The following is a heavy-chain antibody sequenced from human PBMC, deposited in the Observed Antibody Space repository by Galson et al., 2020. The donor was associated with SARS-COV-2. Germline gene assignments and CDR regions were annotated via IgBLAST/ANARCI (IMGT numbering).Heavy chain of an antibody. D-gene: IGHD3-10*01. CDR1: GFTFSGSA. V-gene: IGHV3-73*01. Sequence: GGSLRLSCAASGFTFSGSAMHWVRQASGKGLEWVGRIRSKANSYATAYAASVKGRFTISRDDSKNTAYLQMNSLKTEDTAVYYCGWFRASNYYYGMDVWGQGTTVTVSS. J-gene: IGHJ6*02. CDR2: IRSKANSYAT. CDR3: GWFRASNYYYGMDV.